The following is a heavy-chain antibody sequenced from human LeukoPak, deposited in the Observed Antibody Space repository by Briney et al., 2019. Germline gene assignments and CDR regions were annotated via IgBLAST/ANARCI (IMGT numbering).Heavy chain of an antibody. J-gene: IGHJ6*02. V-gene: IGHV3-7*05. Sequence: GGSLRLSCAASGFNFGSFWMSWVRQAPGKGLEWVANIDQDGSEKYYVDSVKGRFIISRDNAKSSLNLQMNSLRAEDTAVYYCARERAGYRPPALKNGMDVWGQETTVTVSS. CDR3: ARERAGYRPPALKNGMDV. D-gene: IGHD5-18*01. CDR2: IDQDGSEK. CDR1: GFNFGSFW.